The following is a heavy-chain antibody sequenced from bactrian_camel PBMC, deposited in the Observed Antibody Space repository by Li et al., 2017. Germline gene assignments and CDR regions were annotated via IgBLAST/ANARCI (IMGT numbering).Heavy chain of an antibody. J-gene: IGHJ4*01. Sequence: QVQLVESGGGSVQAGGSLRLSCAPSGYYYVSPCMGWFRQAPGKERERVATIYTRVGSPDYADSVKGRFTISHDNFKNTVYLQMRALKPEDTGTYYCAASPFNPRRLFGDEEFEYWGQGTQVTVS. CDR2: IYTRVGSP. D-gene: IGHD1*01. CDR3: AASPFNPRRLFGDEEFEY. CDR1: GYYYVSPC. V-gene: IGHV3S1*01.